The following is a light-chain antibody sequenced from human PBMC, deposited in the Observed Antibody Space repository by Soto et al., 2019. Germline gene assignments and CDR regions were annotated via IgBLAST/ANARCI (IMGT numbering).Light chain of an antibody. CDR3: QTWGTGIVV. CDR2: LNSDDSH. V-gene: IGLV4-69*01. Sequence: QLVLTQSPSASASLGGSVKLTCTLSSGHSNYAIAWHQQQPEKGPRYLKQLNSDDSHTKGDGIPDRFSGSTSGAERYLTISSLQSEDEAVYYCQTWGTGIVVFGGGTKLTVL. CDR1: SGHSNYA. J-gene: IGLJ2*01.